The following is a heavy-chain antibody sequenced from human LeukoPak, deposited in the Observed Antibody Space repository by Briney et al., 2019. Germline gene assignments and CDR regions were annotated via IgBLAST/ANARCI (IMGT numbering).Heavy chain of an antibody. CDR3: ARTVTGYYFDH. V-gene: IGHV4-34*01. J-gene: IGHJ4*02. CDR2: INHRGST. CDR1: GFTFSNAW. D-gene: IGHD2-15*01. Sequence: GSLRLSCAASGFTFSNAWMSWVRQPPGKGLEWIGEINHRGSTNYNPSLKSRVTISLDTSKNQFSLKLSSVTAADTAVYYCARTVTGYYFDHWGQGTLVTVSS.